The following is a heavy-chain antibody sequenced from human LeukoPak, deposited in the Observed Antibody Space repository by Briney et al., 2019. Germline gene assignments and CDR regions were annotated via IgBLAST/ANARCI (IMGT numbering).Heavy chain of an antibody. D-gene: IGHD3-10*01. CDR1: GDSMSDYF. CDR2: AADSGST. J-gene: IGHJ3*02. Sequence: MPSETLSLTCTVSGDSMSDYFWTWIRQPPGKGLEWIGYAADSGSTNYNPSLKSRVTISVDTSKNQFSLKVISMTAADTAVYYCTKSDGYGLIRICGQGTMVTVSS. V-gene: IGHV4-59*12. CDR3: TKSDGYGLIRI.